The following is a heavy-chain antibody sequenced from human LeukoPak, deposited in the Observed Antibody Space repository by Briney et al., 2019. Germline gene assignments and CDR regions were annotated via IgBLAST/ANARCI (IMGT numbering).Heavy chain of an antibody. D-gene: IGHD3-10*01. CDR3: ARKAGYYYGSGDY. J-gene: IGHJ4*02. Sequence: LAGGSLRLSCAASGFTFSSFAMSWVRQAPGKGLEWVSTIGGSGGSTYYADSVKGRFTISRDNSKNTLYLQMNSLRAEDTAVYYCARKAGYYYGSGDYWGQGTLVTVSS. V-gene: IGHV3-23*01. CDR1: GFTFSSFA. CDR2: IGGSGGST.